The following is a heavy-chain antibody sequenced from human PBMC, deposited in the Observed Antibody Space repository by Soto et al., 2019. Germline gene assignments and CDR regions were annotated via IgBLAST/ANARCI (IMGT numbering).Heavy chain of an antibody. Sequence: QLQLQESGQGLVKPSETLSLTCTVSGDSITSSSYYWGWIRQPPGKGLEWIGTMSYSGSTYYNPSLKSRVSISVDTSKNQFSLKLSSVTAADTAVYYCARHRGGSGWFVGRTLFDYWGQGTLVTVSS. J-gene: IGHJ4*02. CDR2: MSYSGST. CDR3: ARHRGGSGWFVGRTLFDY. D-gene: IGHD6-19*01. V-gene: IGHV4-39*01. CDR1: GDSITSSSYY.